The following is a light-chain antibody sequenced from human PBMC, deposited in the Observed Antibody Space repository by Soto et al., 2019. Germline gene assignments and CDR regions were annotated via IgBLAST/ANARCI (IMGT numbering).Light chain of an antibody. CDR1: ETISNQ. J-gene: IGKJ2*02. CDR3: QHRSDWPPICT. CDR2: DAS. V-gene: IGKV3-11*01. Sequence: EVVLTQYPATLSLFPGESATLSCRASETISNQLAWYQQKPGQAPRLLMYDASHRVTGIPARFSGSGSGTDFTLIISSLEPADFAVYYGQHRSDWPPICTFGQGTKVDIK.